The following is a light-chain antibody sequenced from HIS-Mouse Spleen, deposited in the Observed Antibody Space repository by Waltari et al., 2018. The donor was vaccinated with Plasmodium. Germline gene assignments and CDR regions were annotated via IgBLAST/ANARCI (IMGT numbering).Light chain of an antibody. CDR2: GAT. CDR1: QSVSSSY. CDR3: QQYGSSPRT. J-gene: IGKJ1*01. V-gene: IGKV3-20*01. Sequence: EIVLTPSPGTLSLSPGERATLPCRASQSVSSSYLAWYQQTPGPAPRLLIYGATSRATGIPDRFSGSGSGTDFTLTISRLEPEDFAVYYCQQYGSSPRTFGQGTKVEIK.